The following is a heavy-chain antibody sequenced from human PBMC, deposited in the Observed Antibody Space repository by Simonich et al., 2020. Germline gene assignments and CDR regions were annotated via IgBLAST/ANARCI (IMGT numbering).Heavy chain of an antibody. V-gene: IGHV3-74*01. J-gene: IGHJ3*02. CDR3: ARDYSNYDAFDI. CDR2: INRDGSST. CDR1: GFTFSSYW. Sequence: EVQLVESGGGLVQPGGSLRLSCAASGFTFSSYWMHWVRQAPGKGLVRGSRINRDGSSTSYADSVKGRFTISRDNAKNTLYLQMNSLRAEDTAVYYCARDYSNYDAFDIWGQGTMVTVSS. D-gene: IGHD4-4*01.